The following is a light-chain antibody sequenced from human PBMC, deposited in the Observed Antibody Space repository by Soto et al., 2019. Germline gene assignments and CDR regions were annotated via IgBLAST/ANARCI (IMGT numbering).Light chain of an antibody. CDR1: QSISSY. CDR3: QQYNSYS. CDR2: HAS. V-gene: IGKV1-5*01. J-gene: IGKJ1*01. Sequence: DIQMTQSPSSLSSSVGDRVTITCRASQSISSYLNWYQRKPGTAPKVLIYHASNLQSGVPSRFSGSGSGTEFTLTISSLQPDDFATYYCQQYNSYSFGQGTKVDI.